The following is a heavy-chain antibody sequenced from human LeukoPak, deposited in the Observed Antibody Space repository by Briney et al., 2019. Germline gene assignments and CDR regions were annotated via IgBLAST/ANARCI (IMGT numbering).Heavy chain of an antibody. CDR3: ARESITSDAFDI. CDR2: ISSSSSYI. D-gene: IGHD3-10*01. V-gene: IGHV3-21*01. Sequence: GGSLRLSCAASGFTFSSYWMHWVRQAPGKGLEWVSSISSSSSYIYYADSVKGRFTISRDNAKNSLYLQMNSLRAEDTAVYYCARESITSDAFDIWGQGTMVTVSS. J-gene: IGHJ3*02. CDR1: GFTFSSYW.